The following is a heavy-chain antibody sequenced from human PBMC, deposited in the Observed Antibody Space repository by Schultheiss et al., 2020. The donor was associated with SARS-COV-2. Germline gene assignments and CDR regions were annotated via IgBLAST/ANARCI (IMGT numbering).Heavy chain of an antibody. CDR3: ARGHGSGSYYPYFDY. CDR2: IYSCGST. J-gene: IGHJ4*02. CDR1: GFTFSSYA. D-gene: IGHD3-10*01. V-gene: IGHV3-53*01. Sequence: GGSLRLSCSASGFTFSSYAMHWVRQAPGKGLEWVSVIYSCGSTYYADSVKGRFTISRDNSKNTLYLQMNSLRAEDTAVYYCARGHGSGSYYPYFDYWGQGTLVTVSS.